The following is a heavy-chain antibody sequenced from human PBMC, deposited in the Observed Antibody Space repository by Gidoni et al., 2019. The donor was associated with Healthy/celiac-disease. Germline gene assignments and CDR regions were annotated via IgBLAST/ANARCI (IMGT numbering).Heavy chain of an antibody. CDR3: ARFGIAAAGFDY. D-gene: IGHD6-13*01. Sequence: QVQLQESGPGLVKPSATLSLTCTVSGGSISSYYWSWIRQPPGKGLEWIGYIYYSGSTNYNPSLKSRVTISVDTSKNQFSLKLSSVTAADTAVYYCARFGIAAAGFDYWGQGTLVTVSS. CDR2: IYYSGST. CDR1: GGSISSYY. V-gene: IGHV4-59*01. J-gene: IGHJ4*02.